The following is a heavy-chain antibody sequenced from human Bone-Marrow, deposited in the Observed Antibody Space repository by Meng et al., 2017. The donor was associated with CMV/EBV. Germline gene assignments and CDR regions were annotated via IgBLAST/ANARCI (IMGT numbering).Heavy chain of an antibody. CDR1: GFTFSSYG. Sequence: GESLKISCAASGFTFSSYGMHWVRQAPGKGLEWVAFIRYDGSKKYYADSVKGRFTISRDNSKNTLYLQMNSLRAEDTAVYYCARPSYSSSWYQFDYWGQETLVTV. CDR3: ARPSYSSSWYQFDY. D-gene: IGHD6-13*01. J-gene: IGHJ4*02. V-gene: IGHV3-30*02. CDR2: IRYDGSKK.